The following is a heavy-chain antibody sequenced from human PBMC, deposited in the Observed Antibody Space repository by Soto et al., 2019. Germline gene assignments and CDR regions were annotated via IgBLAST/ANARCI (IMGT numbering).Heavy chain of an antibody. CDR2: INPNSGGP. CDR1: GYTFTGYY. V-gene: IGHV1-2*04. CDR3: ARDEGIAAAGSGSYYYGMDV. D-gene: IGHD6-13*01. J-gene: IGHJ6*02. Sequence: ASVKVSCKASGYTFTGYYMHWVRQAPGQGLEWMGWINPNSGGPNYAQKFQGWVTMTRDTSISTAYMELSRLRSDDTAVYYGARDEGIAAAGSGSYYYGMDVWGQGTTVTVSS.